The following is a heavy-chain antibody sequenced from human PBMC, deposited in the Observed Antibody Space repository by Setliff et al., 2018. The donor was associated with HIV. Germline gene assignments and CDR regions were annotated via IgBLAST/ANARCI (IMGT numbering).Heavy chain of an antibody. J-gene: IGHJ6*03. CDR1: GYTFTGYY. CDR3: ASDSPAARFEELEDHYYYFMDV. V-gene: IGHV1-69*13. CDR2: IIPIFGTA. D-gene: IGHD3-10*01. Sequence: SVKVSCKASGYTFTGYYMHWVRQAPGQGLEWMGGIIPIFGTANYAQNFGGRVTITADQSTATSYLQLNSLRFEDTAIYYCASDSPAARFEELEDHYYYFMDVWGKGTTVTVSS.